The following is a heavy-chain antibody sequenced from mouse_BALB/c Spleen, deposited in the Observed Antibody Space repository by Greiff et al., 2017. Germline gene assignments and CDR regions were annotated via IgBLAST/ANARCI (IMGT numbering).Heavy chain of an antibody. D-gene: IGHD1-1*01. CDR2: IYPGDGDT. J-gene: IGHJ3*01. CDR1: GYAFSSSW. Sequence: VQLQQSGPELVRPGASVKISCKASGYAFSSSWMNWVKQRPGQGLEWIGRIYPGDGDTNYNGKFKGKATLTADKSSSTAYMQLSSLTSVDSAVYFCAREGYYYGSSYVSWFAYWGQGTLVTVSA. V-gene: IGHV1-82*01. CDR3: AREGYYYGSSYVSWFAY.